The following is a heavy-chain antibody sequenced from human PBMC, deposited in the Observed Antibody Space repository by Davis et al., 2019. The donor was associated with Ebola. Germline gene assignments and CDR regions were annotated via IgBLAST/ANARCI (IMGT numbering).Heavy chain of an antibody. CDR1: GGSISSYY. D-gene: IGHD6-19*01. CDR3: ARVVGSGWPPKYYYGMDV. Sequence: MPGGSLRLSCTVSGGSISSYYWSWIRQPPGKGLEWIGYIYYSGSTNYNPSLKSRVTISADTSKNQFSLKLRSVTAADTAVYYCARVVGSGWPPKYYYGMDVWGQGTTVTVSS. CDR2: IYYSGST. V-gene: IGHV4-59*01. J-gene: IGHJ6*02.